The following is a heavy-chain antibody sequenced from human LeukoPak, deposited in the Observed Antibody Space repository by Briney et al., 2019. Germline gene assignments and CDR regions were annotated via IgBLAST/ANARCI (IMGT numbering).Heavy chain of an antibody. V-gene: IGHV3-23*01. CDR2: IDYSGGSS. D-gene: IGHD5-12*01. CDR1: GFTLSSYE. J-gene: IGHJ4*02. Sequence: GGSLRLSCTVSGFTLSSYEMSWIRQAPGRGLEWVSSIDYSGGSSYYADSVKGRFTISRDNSKNTLYLQMNSLRAEDTAVYYCARDRPVATIRYYFDYWGQGTLVTVSS. CDR3: ARDRPVATIRYYFDY.